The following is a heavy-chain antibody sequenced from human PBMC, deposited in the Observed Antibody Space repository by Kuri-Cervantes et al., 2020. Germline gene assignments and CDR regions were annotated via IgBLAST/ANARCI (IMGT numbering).Heavy chain of an antibody. D-gene: IGHD5/OR15-5a*01. J-gene: IGHJ3*02. CDR3: ARRHLSTGAFDI. Sequence: SETLSLTCTVSGGSVSSGSYYWSWIRQPPGKGLEWIGYIYYSGSTNYNPSLKGRVTISVDTSKNQFSLKLSSVTAADTAVYYCARRHLSTGAFDIWGQGTMVTVSS. CDR2: IYYSGST. V-gene: IGHV4-61*01. CDR1: GGSVSSGSYY.